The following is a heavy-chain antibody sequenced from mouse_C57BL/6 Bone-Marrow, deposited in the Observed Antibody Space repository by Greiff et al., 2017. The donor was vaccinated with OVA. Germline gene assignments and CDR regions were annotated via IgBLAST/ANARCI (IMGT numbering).Heavy chain of an antibody. V-gene: IGHV1-4*01. CDR3: ARREPLDYVMDY. CDR2: INPSSGYT. D-gene: IGHD2-13*01. J-gene: IGHJ4*01. CDR1: GYTFTSYT. Sequence: VQLQQSGAELARPGASVKMSCKASGYTFTSYTMHWVKQRPGQGLEWIGYINPSSGYTKYNQKFKDKATLTADKSSSTAYMQLSSLTSEDSAVYYWARREPLDYVMDYWGQGTSVTVSS.